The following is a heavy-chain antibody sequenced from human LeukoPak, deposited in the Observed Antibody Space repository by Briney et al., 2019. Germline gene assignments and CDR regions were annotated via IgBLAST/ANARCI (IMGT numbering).Heavy chain of an antibody. J-gene: IGHJ4*02. CDR3: AREADCSSSNCSFDY. CDR2: IYYSGST. CDR1: GGSISSYY. D-gene: IGHD2-2*01. V-gene: IGHV4-59*01. Sequence: SETLSLTCTVSGGSISSYYWSWIRQSPGKGLEWIGYIYYSGSTNYKPSLKSRVTISVDTSKNQFSLKLSSVTAADTAVYYCAREADCSSSNCSFDYWGQGTLVTVSS.